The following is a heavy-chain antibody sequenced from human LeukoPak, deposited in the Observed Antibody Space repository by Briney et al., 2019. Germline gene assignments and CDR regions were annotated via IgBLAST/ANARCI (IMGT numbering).Heavy chain of an antibody. J-gene: IGHJ4*02. CDR3: ARAEGPYESFTFDY. Sequence: SETLSLTCAVYGGSFSGYYWSWIRQPPGKGLEWIGYIYYSGSTNYNPSLKSRVTISVDTSKNQFSLKLSSVTAADTAVYYCARAEGPYESFTFDYWGQGTLVTVSS. CDR1: GGSFSGYY. D-gene: IGHD3-22*01. CDR2: IYYSGST. V-gene: IGHV4-59*08.